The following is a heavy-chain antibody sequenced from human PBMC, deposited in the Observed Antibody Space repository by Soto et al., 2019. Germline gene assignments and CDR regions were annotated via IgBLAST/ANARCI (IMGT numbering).Heavy chain of an antibody. CDR2: IYHSGST. Sequence: QVQLQESGPGLVKPSGTLSLTCAVSSGSISSSNWWSWVRQPPGKGLEWIGEIYHSGSTKYNPSPKSRVTTSVDKSKNQFSLKLSSVTAADTAVYYCARVVITGTTVNFDYWGQGTLVTVSS. CDR3: ARVVITGTTVNFDY. V-gene: IGHV4-4*02. CDR1: SGSISSSNW. D-gene: IGHD1-7*01. J-gene: IGHJ4*02.